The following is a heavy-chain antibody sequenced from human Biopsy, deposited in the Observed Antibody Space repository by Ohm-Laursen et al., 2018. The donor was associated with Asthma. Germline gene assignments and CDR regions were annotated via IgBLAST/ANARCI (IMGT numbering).Heavy chain of an antibody. CDR1: GGSISSFY. CDR2: IYYSGST. D-gene: IGHD3-22*01. Sequence: TLSLTCGVYGGSISSFYWTWIRQHPGKGLEWIGFIYYSGSTYYNPSLKSRVSISIDTSKDQFSLKLSSVTAADTAVYYCARAQDYYDSRGYYRSFDYWGQGTLVTVSS. V-gene: IGHV4-31*11. J-gene: IGHJ4*02. CDR3: ARAQDYYDSRGYYRSFDY.